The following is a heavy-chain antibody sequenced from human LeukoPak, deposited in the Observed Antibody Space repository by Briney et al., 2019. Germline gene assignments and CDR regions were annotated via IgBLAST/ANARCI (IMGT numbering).Heavy chain of an antibody. D-gene: IGHD6-13*01. CDR1: GFTFDDYA. V-gene: IGHV3-9*01. J-gene: IGHJ4*02. CDR2: ISWNSGSI. CDR3: AKDIAAAGRRGFDY. Sequence: GGSLRLSCAASGFTFDDYAMHWVRQAPGKGLEWVSGISWNSGSIGYADSVKGRFTISRDNAKNSLYLQMNSLRAEDTALYYCAKDIAAAGRRGFDYWGQGTLVTVSS.